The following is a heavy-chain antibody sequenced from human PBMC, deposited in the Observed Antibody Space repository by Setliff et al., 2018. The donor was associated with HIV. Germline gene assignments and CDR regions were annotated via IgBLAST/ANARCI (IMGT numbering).Heavy chain of an antibody. D-gene: IGHD3-9*01. CDR1: GYSISSGYY. Sequence: SETLSLTCAVSGYSISSGYYWGWIRQPPGRGLEWIASIYYSGNTYYNPSLKSRVTISIDTSKNQFSLKLSSVTAADTAVYYCARHLTTAVSPSYFDAWGQGTLVTVSS. CDR2: IYYSGNT. J-gene: IGHJ4*02. V-gene: IGHV4-38-2*01. CDR3: ARHLTTAVSPSYFDA.